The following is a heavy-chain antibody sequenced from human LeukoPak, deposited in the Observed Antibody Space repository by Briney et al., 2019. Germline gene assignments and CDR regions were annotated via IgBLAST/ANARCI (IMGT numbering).Heavy chain of an antibody. Sequence: GGSLRLSCAASGFTFSSYSMNWVRQAPGKGLEWVSSISSSSSYIYYAYSVQGRFTISRENAKNSLYLQMNSLRAEDTAVYYCARDNTVTTSYGMDVWGQGTTVTVSS. V-gene: IGHV3-21*01. J-gene: IGHJ6*02. CDR2: ISSSSSYI. D-gene: IGHD4-17*01. CDR1: GFTFSSYS. CDR3: ARDNTVTTSYGMDV.